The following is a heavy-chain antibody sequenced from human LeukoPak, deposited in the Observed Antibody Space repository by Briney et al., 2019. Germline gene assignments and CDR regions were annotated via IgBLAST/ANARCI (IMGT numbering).Heavy chain of an antibody. CDR1: GYTLTELS. CDR2: FDPEDGET. V-gene: IGHV1-24*01. CDR3: ATGKYDFWSGYRDYYYYYMDV. J-gene: IGHJ6*03. Sequence: ASVKVSCKVSGYTLTELSMHWVRQAPGKGLEWMGGFDPEDGETIYAQKFQGRVTMTEDTSTDTAYMELSSLGSEDTAVYYCATGKYDFWSGYRDYYYYYMDVWGKGTTVTVSS. D-gene: IGHD3-3*01.